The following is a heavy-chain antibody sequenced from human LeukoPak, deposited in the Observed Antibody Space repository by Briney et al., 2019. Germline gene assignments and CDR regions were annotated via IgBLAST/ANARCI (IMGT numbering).Heavy chain of an antibody. D-gene: IGHD7-27*01. CDR2: ISYDGNDK. CDR3: AKDWGNWGYGYYFDH. Sequence: GRSLRLSCAASGFTFRTYGMHWVRQAPGKGLEWVAVISYDGNDKYYADSEKGRFTISRDNSKNTLYLEMNSLRPEDTAIYYCAKDWGNWGYGYYFDHWGQGTLVTVSS. V-gene: IGHV3-30*18. J-gene: IGHJ4*02. CDR1: GFTFRTYG.